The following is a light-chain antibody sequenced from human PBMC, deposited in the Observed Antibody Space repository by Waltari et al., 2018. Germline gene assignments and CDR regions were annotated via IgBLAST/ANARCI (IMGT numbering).Light chain of an antibody. Sequence: CRASQSISSNLAWYQQKPGQAPRLLIYGASTRAAGIPARFSGSGSGTEFTLTISSLQSEDFAVYYCQHYNNWPHWTFGQGTKVEI. V-gene: IGKV3-15*01. CDR1: QSISSN. CDR3: QHYNNWPHWT. J-gene: IGKJ1*01. CDR2: GAS.